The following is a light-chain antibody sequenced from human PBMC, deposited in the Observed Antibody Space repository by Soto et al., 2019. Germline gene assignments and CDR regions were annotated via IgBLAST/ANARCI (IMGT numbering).Light chain of an antibody. V-gene: IGLV1-40*01. CDR2: GDS. CDR3: QSSVSVLSGRVV. CDR1: SSNIGAGYD. J-gene: IGLJ2*01. Sequence: QSVLTQPPSVSGAPGQRVTISCTGSSSNIGAGYDVHWYQQLPGTAPTHLIYGDSNRPSGVPDRFSGSNSCTSASLAITGLQPDDEADYYCQSSVSVLSGRVVFGGGTKLTVL.